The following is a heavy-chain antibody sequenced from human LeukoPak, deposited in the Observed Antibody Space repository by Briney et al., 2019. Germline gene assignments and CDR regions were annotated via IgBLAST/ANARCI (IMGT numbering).Heavy chain of an antibody. CDR1: GYTFTGYY. J-gene: IGHJ4*02. CDR2: INPNSGGT. CDR3: AREFSEEPYFDY. V-gene: IGHV1-2*02. D-gene: IGHD1-26*01. Sequence: ASVKVSCKASGYTFTGYYMHWVRHAPGQALEWMGWINPNSGGTNYAQKFQGRVTMTRDTSISTAYMELSRLRSDDTAVYYCAREFSEEPYFDYWGQGTLVTVSS.